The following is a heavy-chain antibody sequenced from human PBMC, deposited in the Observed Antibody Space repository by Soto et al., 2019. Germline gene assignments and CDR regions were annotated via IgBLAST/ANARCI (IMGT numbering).Heavy chain of an antibody. J-gene: IGHJ3*02. D-gene: IGHD2-2*01. CDR2: IYHSGGT. V-gene: IGHV4-4*02. CDR1: SGSISSSNW. Sequence: QVQLQESGPGLVKPSGTLSLTCAVSSGSISSSNWWSWVRQPPGKGLEWIGEIYHSGGTNYNPSPKSRTTISVDKSKNQYSLKLSSVTAADTAVYYCARVSYCSSTSCYGGGAFDIWGQGTMVTVSS. CDR3: ARVSYCSSTSCYGGGAFDI.